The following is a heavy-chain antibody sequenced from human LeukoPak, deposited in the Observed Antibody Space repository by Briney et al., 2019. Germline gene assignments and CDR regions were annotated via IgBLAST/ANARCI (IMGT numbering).Heavy chain of an antibody. CDR1: GYTFTSYG. Sequence: ASVKVSCKAPGYTFTSYGISWVRQAPGQGLEWMGWISGYNGNTIYAQKFQGRVTMTTDTSTRAAQMELRSLSSDDTAVYYCVRVGGCSGNGCYSGVYHYYYMDVWGKGTTVTVSS. CDR3: VRVGGCSGNGCYSGVYHYYYMDV. V-gene: IGHV1-18*01. D-gene: IGHD2-15*01. J-gene: IGHJ6*03. CDR2: ISGYNGNT.